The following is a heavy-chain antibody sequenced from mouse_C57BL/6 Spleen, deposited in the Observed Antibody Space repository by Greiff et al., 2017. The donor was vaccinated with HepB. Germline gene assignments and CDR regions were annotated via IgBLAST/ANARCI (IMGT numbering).Heavy chain of an antibody. CDR3: ARDSERAMDY. V-gene: IGHV7-1*01. CDR1: GFTFSDFY. CDR2: SRNKANDYTT. J-gene: IGHJ4*01. Sequence: EVKLVESGGGLVQSGRSLRLSCATSGFTFSDFYMEWVRQAPGKGLEWIAASRNKANDYTTEYSASVKGRFIVSRDTSQSILYLQMNALRAEDTAIYYCARDSERAMDYWGQGTSVTVSS.